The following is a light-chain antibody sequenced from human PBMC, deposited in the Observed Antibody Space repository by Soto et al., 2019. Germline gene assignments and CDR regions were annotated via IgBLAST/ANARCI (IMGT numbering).Light chain of an antibody. CDR2: EVT. Sequence: LTQPASVSGSPGQSITISCTGSSSDVGAYNFVSWYQHHPGKAPQLILYEVTTRPSGVSSRFSGSKSGNTASLTISGLQADDEANYYCSSYTSSNTPYGFGTGTKV. J-gene: IGLJ1*01. CDR3: SSYTSSNTPYG. V-gene: IGLV2-14*01. CDR1: SSDVGAYNF.